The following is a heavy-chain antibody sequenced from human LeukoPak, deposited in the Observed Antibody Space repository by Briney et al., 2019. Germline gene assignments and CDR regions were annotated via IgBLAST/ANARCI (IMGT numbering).Heavy chain of an antibody. J-gene: IGHJ5*02. V-gene: IGHV4-39*01. D-gene: IGHD5-24*01. CDR1: GGSISSSSYY. Sequence: PSETLSPTCTVSGGSISSSSYYWGWIRQPPGKGLEWIGSIYYSGSTYYNPSLKSRVTISVDTSKNQFSLKLSSVTAADTAVYYCASEPVEIATRWFDPWGQGTLVTVSS. CDR2: IYYSGST. CDR3: ASEPVEIATRWFDP.